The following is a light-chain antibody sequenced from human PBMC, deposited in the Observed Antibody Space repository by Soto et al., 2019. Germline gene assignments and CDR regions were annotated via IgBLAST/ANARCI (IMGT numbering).Light chain of an antibody. V-gene: IGLV2-14*03. Sequence: QSALTQPASVSGSPGQSITISCTGTSSDVGGYNYVSWYQLHPGKAPKLMIYDVSHRPSGVSSRFSGSKSGNTASLTISGLQAEDEADYYCSSYTSSSTQVFGGGTKLTVL. J-gene: IGLJ2*01. CDR3: SSYTSSSTQV. CDR1: SSDVGGYNY. CDR2: DVS.